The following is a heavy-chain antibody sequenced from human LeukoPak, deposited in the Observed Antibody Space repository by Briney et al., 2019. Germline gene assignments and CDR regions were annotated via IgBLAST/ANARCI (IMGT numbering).Heavy chain of an antibody. CDR3: AKSRTCWYYFDY. D-gene: IGHD6-13*01. CDR2: IDGSGGRT. J-gene: IGHJ4*02. V-gene: IGHV3-23*01. Sequence: GGSLRLSCAASGFTFSNYAMSWVRQAPGKGLEWVSAIDGSGGRTHYAESVKGRFTISRDNSKNPLYLRMNSLRAEDKAVYYCAKSRTCWYYFDYRGQGTLVTVSS. CDR1: GFTFSNYA.